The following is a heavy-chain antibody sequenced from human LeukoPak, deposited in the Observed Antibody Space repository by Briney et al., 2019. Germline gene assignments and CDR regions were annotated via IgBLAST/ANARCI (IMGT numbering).Heavy chain of an antibody. CDR3: TRQGRY. Sequence: GESLKISCKASGYSFTSYWIGCVRQMPGKGLEWMVVIYPGASDTRYSPSFQGKVTMSADKSITTAYLQWGSLKASDTAMYYCTRQGRYWGQGTRVTVSS. CDR2: IYPGASDT. J-gene: IGHJ4*02. CDR1: GYSFTSYW. V-gene: IGHV5-51*01.